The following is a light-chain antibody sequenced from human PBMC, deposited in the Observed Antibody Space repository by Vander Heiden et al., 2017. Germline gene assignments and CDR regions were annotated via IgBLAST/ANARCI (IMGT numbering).Light chain of an antibody. V-gene: IGKV3-15*01. Sequence: EIVMTQSPATLSVSPGERATLSCRASQSVSSNSAWYQQKPGQPPRLLIYGASTRTTGIPARFSGSGSGTEFTITISSLQSEDFAVYYCQQYNNWPPWTFGQGTKVEIK. CDR3: QQYNNWPPWT. CDR1: QSVSSN. J-gene: IGKJ1*01. CDR2: GAS.